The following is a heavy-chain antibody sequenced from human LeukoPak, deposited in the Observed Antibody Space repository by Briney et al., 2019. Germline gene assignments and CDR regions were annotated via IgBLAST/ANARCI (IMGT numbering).Heavy chain of an antibody. CDR3: ARVGPLTREYNWNTEKFDY. J-gene: IGHJ4*02. CDR1: GGTFSSYA. Sequence: ASVKVSCKASGGTFSSYAISWVRQAPGQGLEWMGRSIPIFGIANYAQKFQGRVTITADKSTSTAYMELSSLRSEDTAVYYCARVGPLTREYNWNTEKFDYWGQGTLVTVSS. CDR2: SIPIFGIA. V-gene: IGHV1-69*04. D-gene: IGHD1/OR15-1a*01.